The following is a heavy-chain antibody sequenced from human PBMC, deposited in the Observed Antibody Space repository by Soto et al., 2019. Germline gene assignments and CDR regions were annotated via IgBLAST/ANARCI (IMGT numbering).Heavy chain of an antibody. Sequence: PSETLSLTCTVSGGSISSGDYYWSWIRQPPGKGLEWIGYIYYSGSPYYNPSLKSRVTISVDTSKNQFSLKLSSVTAADTAVYYCARDIITGTGWFDPWGQGTLVTVSS. CDR3: ARDIITGTGWFDP. CDR1: GGSISSGDYY. V-gene: IGHV4-30-4*01. J-gene: IGHJ5*02. D-gene: IGHD1-7*01. CDR2: IYYSGSP.